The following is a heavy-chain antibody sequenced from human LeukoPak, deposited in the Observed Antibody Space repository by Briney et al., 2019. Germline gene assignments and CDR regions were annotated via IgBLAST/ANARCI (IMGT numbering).Heavy chain of an antibody. CDR2: ISGSGGST. Sequence: GGSLRLSCAASGFTFSSYAMSWVRQAPGKGLERVSAISGSGGSTYYADSVKGRFTISRDNSKNTLYLQMNSLRAEDTAVYYCAKIRYCSSTSCYFGWFDPWGQGTLVTVSS. D-gene: IGHD2-2*01. V-gene: IGHV3-23*01. CDR1: GFTFSSYA. CDR3: AKIRYCSSTSCYFGWFDP. J-gene: IGHJ5*02.